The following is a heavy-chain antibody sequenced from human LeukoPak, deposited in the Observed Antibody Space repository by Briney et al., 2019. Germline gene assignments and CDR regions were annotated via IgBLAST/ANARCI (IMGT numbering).Heavy chain of an antibody. Sequence: SETLSLTCAVSGYSISSGYYWDWIRRPPGKGLEWIGSIYHSGSTYYNPSLKSRVTISVDTSKNQFSLKLSSVTAADTAVYYCARRNYGDLDYWGQGTLVTVSS. J-gene: IGHJ4*02. CDR2: IYHSGST. V-gene: IGHV4-38-2*01. D-gene: IGHD3-16*01. CDR3: ARRNYGDLDY. CDR1: GYSISSGYY.